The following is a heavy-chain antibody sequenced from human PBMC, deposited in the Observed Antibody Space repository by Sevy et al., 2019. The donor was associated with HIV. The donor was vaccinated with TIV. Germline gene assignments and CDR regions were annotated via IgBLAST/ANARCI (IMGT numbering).Heavy chain of an antibody. J-gene: IGHJ5*02. D-gene: IGHD3-22*01. CDR2: IYYSGST. V-gene: IGHV4-31*03. CDR3: ARFSFYDNAWFDP. Sequence: SETLSLTCTVSGGSFTSGGYYWSWIRQHPGEGLEWIGYIYYSGSTYYNPSLKSRVTLSVDTSKNQFSLKLSSVTAADTAVYYCARFSFYDNAWFDPWGQGTLVTVSS. CDR1: GGSFTSGGYY.